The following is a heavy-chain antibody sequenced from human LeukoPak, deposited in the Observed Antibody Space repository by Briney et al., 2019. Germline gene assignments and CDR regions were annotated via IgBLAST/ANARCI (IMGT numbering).Heavy chain of an antibody. Sequence: SETLSLTCTVSGGSISSYYWSWIRQPPGKGLEWIGYIYYSGSTNYDPSLKSRVTISVDTSKNQFSLKLSSVTAADTAVYYCARGIAVAALNWFDPWGQGTLVTVSS. J-gene: IGHJ5*02. CDR1: GGSISSYY. CDR2: IYYSGST. D-gene: IGHD6-19*01. V-gene: IGHV4-59*01. CDR3: ARGIAVAALNWFDP.